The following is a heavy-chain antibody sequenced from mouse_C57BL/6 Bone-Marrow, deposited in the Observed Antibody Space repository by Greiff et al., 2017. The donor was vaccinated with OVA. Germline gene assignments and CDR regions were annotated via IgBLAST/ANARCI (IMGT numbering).Heavy chain of an antibody. CDR1: GFTFSSYA. D-gene: IGHD2-5*01. CDR2: ISNGGGCT. Sequence: EVMLVESGGGLVQPGGSLKLSCAASGFTFSSYAMSWVRQTPEKRLEWVASISNGGGCTYYPDNVKGRFTISRDNAKNNLYLQMSRLKSEDTAMYYCARKDSKWFAYWGQGNLVTVSA. CDR3: ARKDSKWFAY. J-gene: IGHJ3*01. V-gene: IGHV5-4*03.